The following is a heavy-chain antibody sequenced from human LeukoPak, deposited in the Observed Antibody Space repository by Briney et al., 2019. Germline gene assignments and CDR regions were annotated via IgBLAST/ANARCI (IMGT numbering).Heavy chain of an antibody. Sequence: ASVKVSCKASGYTFTGYYMHWLRLAPGQGLEWMGWIIPNSGGTNYAQRFQGRVTMTRDTSISTAYMELSRLRSDDTAVYYCARDSGSGSYFPDYWGQGTLVTVSS. J-gene: IGHJ4*02. CDR2: IIPNSGGT. CDR3: ARDSGSGSYFPDY. CDR1: GYTFTGYY. V-gene: IGHV1-2*02. D-gene: IGHD3-10*01.